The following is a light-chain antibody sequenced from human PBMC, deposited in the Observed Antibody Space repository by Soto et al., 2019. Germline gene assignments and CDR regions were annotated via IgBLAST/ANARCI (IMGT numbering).Light chain of an antibody. Sequence: QSALTQPRSVSGSPGQSVTISCTGTSSVVGGYNYVSGYQQHPGKAPKLMIYDVSKRPSGVPDRFSGSKSGNTASLTISGLQAEDEADYYCCSYAGSYTYVFGTGTKVTVL. CDR1: SSVVGGYNY. V-gene: IGLV2-11*01. CDR2: DVS. CDR3: CSYAGSYTYV. J-gene: IGLJ1*01.